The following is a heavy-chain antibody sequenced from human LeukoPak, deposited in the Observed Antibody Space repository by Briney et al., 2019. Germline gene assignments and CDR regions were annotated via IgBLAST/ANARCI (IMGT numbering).Heavy chain of an antibody. CDR1: GYTFTSYG. CDR3: ARAQTSPHYDFWSGYYTFDY. CDR2: ISAYNGNT. V-gene: IGHV1-18*01. Sequence: ASVKVSCKASGYTFTSYGISWVRQAPGQGLEWMGWISAYNGNTNYAQKLQGRVTMTTDTSTSTAYMELRSLRSDDTAVYYCARAQTSPHYDFWSGYYTFDYWGQGTLVTVSS. D-gene: IGHD3-3*01. J-gene: IGHJ4*02.